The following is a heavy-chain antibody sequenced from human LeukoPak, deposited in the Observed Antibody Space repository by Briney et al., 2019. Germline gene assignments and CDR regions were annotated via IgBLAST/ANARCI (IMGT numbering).Heavy chain of an antibody. D-gene: IGHD3-22*01. CDR2: IKSKTDGGTT. CDR3: TTGATMIVVEEVDY. Sequence: GGSLRLSCAASGFTFSNAWMSWVRQAPGKGLEWVRRIKSKTDGGTTDYAAPVKGRFTISRDDSKNTLYLQMNSLKTEDTAVYYCTTGATMIVVEEVDYWGQATLVTVSS. J-gene: IGHJ4*02. CDR1: GFTFSNAW. V-gene: IGHV3-15*01.